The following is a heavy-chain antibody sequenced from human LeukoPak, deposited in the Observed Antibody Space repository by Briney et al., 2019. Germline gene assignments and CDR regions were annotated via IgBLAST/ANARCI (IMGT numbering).Heavy chain of an antibody. D-gene: IGHD4-11*01. CDR2: IKQDGSEK. J-gene: IGHJ4*02. V-gene: IGHV3-7*03. CDR3: ARSVPDYTRFDF. CDR1: GFTFSSYW. Sequence: GGSLRLSCAASGFTFSSYWMSWVRQAPGKGLEWVANIKQDGSEKYYVDSVKGRFTISTDNSKNTAYLQMNSLRVEDTALYYCARSVPDYTRFDFWGQGALVTVSS.